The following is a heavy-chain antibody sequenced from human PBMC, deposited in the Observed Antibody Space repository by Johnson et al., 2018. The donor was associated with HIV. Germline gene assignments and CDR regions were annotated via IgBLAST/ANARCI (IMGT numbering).Heavy chain of an antibody. CDR2: LRYDGDIT. D-gene: IGHD3-22*01. CDR1: GFTFSNYG. J-gene: IGHJ3*02. Sequence: QMLLVESGGGVVKPGGSLRLSCAASGFTFSNYGMHWVRQAPGKGLEWVAFLRYDGDITYYIDSVKGRFTISRDNSKNTLYLQMNSLRTEDTAMYYCAKGQSSGYPKDAFDIWGRGTIVIVSS. V-gene: IGHV3-30*02. CDR3: AKGQSSGYPKDAFDI.